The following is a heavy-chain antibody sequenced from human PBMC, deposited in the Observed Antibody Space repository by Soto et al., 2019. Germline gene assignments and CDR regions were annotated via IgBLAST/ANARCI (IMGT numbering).Heavy chain of an antibody. D-gene: IGHD1-26*01. CDR1: GYTFTGHY. Sequence: ASVKVSCKASGYTFTGHYIHWVRQAPEQGPEWMGEIGPASGATRYAQKFQGRVTRTRDMSITRVYMELNNLSPDDTAVYYCGRGRSGQIVVFYGGQGTPVTVSS. J-gene: IGHJ4*02. V-gene: IGHV1-2*02. CDR2: IGPASGAT. CDR3: GRGRSGQIVVFY.